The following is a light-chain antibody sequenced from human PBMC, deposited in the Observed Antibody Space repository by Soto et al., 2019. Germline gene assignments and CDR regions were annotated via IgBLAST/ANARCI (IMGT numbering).Light chain of an antibody. V-gene: IGLV2-11*01. CDR1: SSDVGAYNY. CDR2: DVT. CDR3: CSYAGSNTYV. J-gene: IGLJ1*01. Sequence: QSVLTQPRSVSGSPGQSVTVSCTGSSSDVGAYNYVSWHLQHPGYAPKLMIYDVTKRPSGVPDRFSGSKSGNTASLTISGLQAEDEADYYCCSYAGSNTYVFGTGTKLTVL.